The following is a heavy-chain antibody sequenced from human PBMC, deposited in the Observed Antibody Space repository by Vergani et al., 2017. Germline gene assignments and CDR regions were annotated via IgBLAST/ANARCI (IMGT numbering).Heavy chain of an antibody. Sequence: VQLVESGGVVVQPGGSLRLSCAASGFTFSYYGMHWVRQAPGKGLEWVAVIYSGGSTYYADSVKGRFTISRDNSKNTLYLQMNSLRAEDTAVYYCARWYVGLDYWGQGTLVTVSS. D-gene: IGHD1-14*01. CDR2: IYSGGST. CDR1: GFTFSYYG. J-gene: IGHJ4*02. V-gene: IGHV3-NL1*01. CDR3: ARWYVGLDY.